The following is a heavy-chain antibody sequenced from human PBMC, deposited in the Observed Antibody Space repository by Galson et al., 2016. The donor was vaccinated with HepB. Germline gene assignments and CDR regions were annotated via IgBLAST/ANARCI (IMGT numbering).Heavy chain of an antibody. Sequence: SLRLSCAASGFTFSSYWMTWVRQAPGKGLEWVANIDQDGSEKYSVDSEKGRFTISRDNAKNSLYLQMNSLRAEDTAVYYGARQEVYSYYYALDVWGQGTTVTVSS. CDR1: GFTFSSYW. CDR3: ARQEVYSYYYALDV. J-gene: IGHJ6*02. CDR2: IDQDGSEK. V-gene: IGHV3-7*01.